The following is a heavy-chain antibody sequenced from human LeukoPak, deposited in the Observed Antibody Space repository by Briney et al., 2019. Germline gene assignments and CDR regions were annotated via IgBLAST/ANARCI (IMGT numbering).Heavy chain of an antibody. CDR2: INHSGST. CDR3: ARVPEGYCSSTSCYGVSDY. J-gene: IGHJ4*02. D-gene: IGHD2-2*01. Sequence: PSETLSLTCAVYGGSFSGYYWSWIRQPPGKGLEGIGEINHSGSTNYNPSLKSRVTISVDTSKNQFSLKLSSVTAADTAVYYCARVPEGYCSSTSCYGVSDYWGQGTLVTVSS. CDR1: GGSFSGYY. V-gene: IGHV4-34*01.